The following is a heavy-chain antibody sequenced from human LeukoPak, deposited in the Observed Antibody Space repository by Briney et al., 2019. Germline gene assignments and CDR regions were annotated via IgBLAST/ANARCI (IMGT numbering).Heavy chain of an antibody. Sequence: PGGSLRLSCAASGFTFSSYAMSWVRQAPGKGLEWVSGISDSGSSTYYADSVKGRFTISRDNSKNTLYLQMNSLRAEDTAVYYCAKGTWNSNGNGGFDYWGQGTLVTVSS. CDR2: ISDSGSST. J-gene: IGHJ4*02. CDR1: GFTFSSYA. CDR3: AKGTWNSNGNGGFDY. D-gene: IGHD2-8*01. V-gene: IGHV3-23*01.